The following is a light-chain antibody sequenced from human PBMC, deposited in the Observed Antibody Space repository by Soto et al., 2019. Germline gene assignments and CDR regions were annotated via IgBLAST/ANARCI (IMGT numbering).Light chain of an antibody. Sequence: QSVLTQPPSASGSPGQSVTISCTGTSGDVGGYNYVSWYQQYPGKAPKLMIYEVSKRPSGVPDRFSGSKSGNTASLTVSGLQAEDEADYYCSSYAGSNNLVFGGGTKLTVL. V-gene: IGLV2-8*01. CDR2: EVS. CDR1: SGDVGGYNY. J-gene: IGLJ2*01. CDR3: SSYAGSNNLV.